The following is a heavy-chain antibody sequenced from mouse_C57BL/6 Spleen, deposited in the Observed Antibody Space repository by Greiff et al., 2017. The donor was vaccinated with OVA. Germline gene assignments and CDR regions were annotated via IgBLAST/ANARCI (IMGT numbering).Heavy chain of an antibody. Sequence: QVQLQQSGAELVRPGTSVKMSCKASGYTFTNYWIGWAKQRPGHGLEWIGDIYPGGGYTNYNEKFKGKATLTADKPSSTAYMQFSSLTSEDSAIYYCARDYYGSRGPFAYWGQGTLVTVSA. CDR1: GYTFTNYW. CDR3: ARDYYGSRGPFAY. V-gene: IGHV1-63*01. D-gene: IGHD1-1*01. J-gene: IGHJ3*01. CDR2: IYPGGGYT.